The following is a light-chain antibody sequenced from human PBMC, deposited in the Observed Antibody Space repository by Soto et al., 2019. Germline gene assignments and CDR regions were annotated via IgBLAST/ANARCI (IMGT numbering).Light chain of an antibody. CDR2: EVS. CDR3: SSYTSSSTPYV. Sequence: QSALTQPGSMSGSPGQSITISCTGTSSDVGGYNYVSWYQQHPGKAPKLMIYEVSNRPSGVSNRFSGSKSGNTASLTISGLQAEDEADYYCSSYTSSSTPYVFGTGTKLTVL. CDR1: SSDVGGYNY. V-gene: IGLV2-14*01. J-gene: IGLJ1*01.